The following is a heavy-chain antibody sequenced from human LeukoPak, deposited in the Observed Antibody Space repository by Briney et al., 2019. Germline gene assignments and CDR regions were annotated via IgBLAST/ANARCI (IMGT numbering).Heavy chain of an antibody. Sequence: GGSLRLSCAASGFTFSNYAMSWVRQAPGKGLEWVSSIGASGGRTYYADSVKGRFTISRDNSKSTLYLQMNSLRAEDTAVYYCARDDAFDIWGQGTMVTVSS. J-gene: IGHJ3*02. CDR3: ARDDAFDI. CDR2: IGASGGRT. CDR1: GFTFSNYA. V-gene: IGHV3-23*01.